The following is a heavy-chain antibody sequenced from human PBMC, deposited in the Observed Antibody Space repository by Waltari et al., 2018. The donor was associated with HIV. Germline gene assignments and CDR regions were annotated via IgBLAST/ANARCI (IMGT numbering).Heavy chain of an antibody. CDR1: GYTFTTYA. J-gene: IGHJ5*02. D-gene: IGHD2-15*01. V-gene: IGHV7-4-1*02. CDR2: SNPKTGNP. CDR3: ARVIGGYCSGGSCYWFDP. Sequence: QVQLVQSGSELKKPGASVKVSCKASGYTFTTYAMSWVRQAPGQGLEWMGWSNPKTGNPTDAQGFTGRLVFSFDTSVSTAYLQISSLKAEDTAVYYCARVIGGYCSGGSCYWFDPWGQGTLVTVSS.